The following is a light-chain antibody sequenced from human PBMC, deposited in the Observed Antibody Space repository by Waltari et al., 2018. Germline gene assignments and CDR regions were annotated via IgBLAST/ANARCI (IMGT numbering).Light chain of an antibody. CDR2: DAS. CDR1: QSVSSF. V-gene: IGKV1-39*01. J-gene: IGKJ3*01. Sequence: DIQMTQSPSSLSASLVDSVTITCRASQSVSSFLNWYQQKPGKAPKILIYDASTLERGVPSRFSGSGSGTDFTLAISSLQLEDFATYYCQQSDTVPITFGPGTKVDIK. CDR3: QQSDTVPIT.